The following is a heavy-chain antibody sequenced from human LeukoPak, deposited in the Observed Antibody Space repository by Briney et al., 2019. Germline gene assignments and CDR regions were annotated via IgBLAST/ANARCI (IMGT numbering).Heavy chain of an antibody. CDR3: ARQSSGWSYYYGMDV. V-gene: IGHV1-2*02. Sequence: GSVKVSCKASGYTFTGYYMHWVRQAPGQGLEWMGWINPNSGGTNYAQKFQGRVTMTRDPSISTAYMELSRLRSDDTAVYYCARQSSGWSYYYGMDVWGQGTTVTVSS. D-gene: IGHD6-19*01. CDR2: INPNSGGT. CDR1: GYTFTGYY. J-gene: IGHJ6*02.